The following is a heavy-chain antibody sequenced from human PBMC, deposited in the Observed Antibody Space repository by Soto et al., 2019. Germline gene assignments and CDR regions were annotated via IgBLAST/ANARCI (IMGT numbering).Heavy chain of an antibody. CDR2: IYYSGST. V-gene: IGHV4-31*03. Sequence: SETLSLTCTVSGGSISSDVYYWGWIRQPPGKGLEWIGYIYYSGSTYYNPSLKSRVTISVDTSKNQFSLKLSSVTAADTAVYYCARGGRRSPGMDVWGQGTTVTVSS. J-gene: IGHJ6*02. CDR1: GGSISSDVYY. CDR3: ARGGRRSPGMDV.